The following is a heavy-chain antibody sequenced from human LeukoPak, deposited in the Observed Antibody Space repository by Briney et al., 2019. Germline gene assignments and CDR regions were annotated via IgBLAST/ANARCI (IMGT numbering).Heavy chain of an antibody. D-gene: IGHD2-2*01. CDR1: GGSISSSSYY. CDR3: ARYQLGFRFDP. CDR2: IYYSGST. J-gene: IGHJ5*02. Sequence: SETLSLTCTVSGGSISSSSYYWGWIRQPPGKGLEWIGSIYYSGSTYYNPSLKSRVTISVDTSKNQFSLKLSSVTAADTAVYYCARYQLGFRFDPWGQGTLVTVSS. V-gene: IGHV4-39*07.